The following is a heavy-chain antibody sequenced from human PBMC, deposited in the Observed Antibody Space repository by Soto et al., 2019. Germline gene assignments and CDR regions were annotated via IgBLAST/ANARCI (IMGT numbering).Heavy chain of an antibody. CDR3: ARETRDSSA. D-gene: IGHD1-1*01. V-gene: IGHV3-21*01. CDR1: GFIFSSST. J-gene: IGHJ5*02. Sequence: GSLRLSCAASGFIFSSSTLSWVRQAPGKGLEWVSCISPSSSYIYYADSVKGRFSISRDNAKNSLFLEMNNLRAEDTAVYYCARETRDSSAWGQGTLVTVSS. CDR2: ISPSSSYI.